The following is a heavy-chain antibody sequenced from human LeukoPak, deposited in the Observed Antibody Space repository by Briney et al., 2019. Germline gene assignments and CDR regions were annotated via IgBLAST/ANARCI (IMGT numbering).Heavy chain of an antibody. CDR3: ARGGNNYVHFDY. J-gene: IGHJ4*02. V-gene: IGHV3-33*01. Sequence: GRSLRLSCAASGFTFSSYGMHWVRQAPGKGLEWVAVIWYDGSNKYYADSVKGRFTISRDNSKNTLYLQMNSLRAEDTAVYYCARGGNNYVHFDYWGQGTLVTVSS. CDR1: GFTFSSYG. CDR2: IWYDGSNK. D-gene: IGHD5-24*01.